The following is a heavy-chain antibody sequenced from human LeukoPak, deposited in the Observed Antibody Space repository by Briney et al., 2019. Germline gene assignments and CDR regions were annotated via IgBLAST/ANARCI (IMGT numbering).Heavy chain of an antibody. Sequence: GSSVKVSCKASGGTFSSYAISWVRQAPGQGLEWMGGIIPIFGTANYAQKFQGRVTITTDESTSTAYMELSSLRSEDTAVYFCATLRRWLGQHYFDYWGQGTLVTVSS. J-gene: IGHJ4*02. CDR3: ATLRRWLGQHYFDY. CDR1: GGTFSSYA. CDR2: IIPIFGTA. V-gene: IGHV1-69*05. D-gene: IGHD6-19*01.